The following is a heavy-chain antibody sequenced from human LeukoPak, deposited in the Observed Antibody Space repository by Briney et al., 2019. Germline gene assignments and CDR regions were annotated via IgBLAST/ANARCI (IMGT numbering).Heavy chain of an antibody. Sequence: GGSLRLSCAASGFTVSSNYVSWARQAPGKGLEWVSVIYSGGSTYYADSVKGRFTISRDNSKNTLYLQMNSLRAEDTAVYYCARVSISYGHYYFDYWGQGTLVTVSS. J-gene: IGHJ4*02. CDR1: GFTVSSNY. CDR2: IYSGGST. D-gene: IGHD5-18*01. CDR3: ARVSISYGHYYFDY. V-gene: IGHV3-53*01.